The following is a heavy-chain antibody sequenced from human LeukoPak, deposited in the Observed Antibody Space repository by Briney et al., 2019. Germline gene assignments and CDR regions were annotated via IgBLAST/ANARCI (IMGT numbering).Heavy chain of an antibody. CDR1: GFTFSSYG. CDR2: IRYDGSNK. V-gene: IGHV3-30*02. J-gene: IGHJ5*02. Sequence: QPGGSLRLSCAASGFTFSSYGMHCVREAPGKGLEGGAFIRYDGSNKYYADSVKGRFTISRDNSKNTLYLQMNSLRAEDTAVYYCAGGGYCSSTSCYKVEGNWFDPWGQGTLVTVSS. CDR3: AGGGYCSSTSCYKVEGNWFDP. D-gene: IGHD2-2*02.